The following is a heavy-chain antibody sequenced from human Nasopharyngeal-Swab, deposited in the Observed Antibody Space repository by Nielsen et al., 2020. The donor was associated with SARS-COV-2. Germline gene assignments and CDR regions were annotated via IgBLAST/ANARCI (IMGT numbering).Heavy chain of an antibody. CDR1: GYTFISYG. Sequence: ASPKVSCHASGYTFISYGISWVRHAPGQGLEWMGWISAYNGNTNYAQKLQGRVTMTTDTSTSTAYMELRSLRPDDTAVYYCARTYYDFWSGPHRDYFDYWGQGTLVTVSS. CDR3: ARTYYDFWSGPHRDYFDY. CDR2: ISAYNGNT. V-gene: IGHV1-18*01. J-gene: IGHJ4*02. D-gene: IGHD3-3*01.